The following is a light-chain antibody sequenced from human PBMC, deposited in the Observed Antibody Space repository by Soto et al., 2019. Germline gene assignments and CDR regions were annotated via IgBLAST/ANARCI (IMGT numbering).Light chain of an antibody. Sequence: QSVLTQPPSVSGAPGQRVTISCTGGSSNIGAGYDVDWYQQFPGTAPKLLIYGNTNRPSGVPDRFAASKAGTSASLAIIGLQAEDEADYYCQSYDSSLSGSGVFGGGTKLTVL. J-gene: IGLJ3*02. CDR1: SSNIGAGYD. V-gene: IGLV1-40*01. CDR2: GNT. CDR3: QSYDSSLSGSGV.